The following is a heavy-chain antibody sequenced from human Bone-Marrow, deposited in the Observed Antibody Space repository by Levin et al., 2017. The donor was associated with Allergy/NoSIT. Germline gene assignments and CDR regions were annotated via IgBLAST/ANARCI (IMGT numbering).Heavy chain of an antibody. V-gene: IGHV4/OR15-8*01. CDR2: VYHDGSS. D-gene: IGHD3-10*01. CDR1: GASLSSTNW. CDR3: ARRRGATIGPFDY. J-gene: IGHJ4*02. Sequence: SETLSLTCVVSGASLSSTNWWSWVRQSPGKGLEWIGEVYHDGSSSYNPSLKSRVVISIDRSKNQFSLNVQSVTAADTAVYFWARRRGATIGPFDYWGQGTLVTVSS.